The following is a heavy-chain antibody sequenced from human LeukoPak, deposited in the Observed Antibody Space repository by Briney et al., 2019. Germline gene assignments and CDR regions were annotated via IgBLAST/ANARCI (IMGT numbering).Heavy chain of an antibody. CDR2: INPSGGST. CDR1: GYTFTSYY. Sequence: GASVKVSCKASGYTFTSYYMHWVRQAPGQGLEWMGIINPSGGSTSYAQKFQGRVTITRDTSASTAYMELSSLRSEDTAVYYCATSRMGLLWFGELFYWGQGTLVTVSS. D-gene: IGHD3-10*01. J-gene: IGHJ4*02. V-gene: IGHV1-46*01. CDR3: ATSRMGLLWFGELFY.